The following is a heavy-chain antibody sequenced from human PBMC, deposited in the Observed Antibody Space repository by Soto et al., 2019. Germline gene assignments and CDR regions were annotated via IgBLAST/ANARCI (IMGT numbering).Heavy chain of an antibody. CDR1: GGTFSSYA. D-gene: IGHD2-2*02. CDR3: ARDGVPYCSSTSCYTGWFDP. CDR2: IIPIFGTA. Sequence: ASVKVSCKASGGTFSSYAISWVRQAPGQGLEWVGGIIPIFGTANYAQKFQGRVTITADESTSTAYMELSSLRSEDTAVYYCARDGVPYCSSTSCYTGWFDPWGQGTLVTVSS. V-gene: IGHV1-69*13. J-gene: IGHJ5*02.